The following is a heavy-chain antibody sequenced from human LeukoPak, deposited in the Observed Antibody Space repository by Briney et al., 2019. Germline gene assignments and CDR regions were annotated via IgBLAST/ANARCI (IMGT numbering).Heavy chain of an antibody. CDR1: GYSISSGYY. V-gene: IGHV4-38-2*01. J-gene: IGHJ4*02. D-gene: IGHD1-14*01. CDR3: ARSRLRKFDY. CDR2: IYHSGST. Sequence: PSETLSLTCAVSGYSISSGYYWGWIRQPPGKGLEWIGSIYHSGSTYYNPSLKSRVTISVDTSKNQFSLKLSSVTAADTAVYYCARSRLRKFDYWGQGTLVTVSS.